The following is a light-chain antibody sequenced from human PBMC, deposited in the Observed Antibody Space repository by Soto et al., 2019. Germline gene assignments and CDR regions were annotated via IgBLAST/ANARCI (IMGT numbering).Light chain of an antibody. CDR2: DVT. J-gene: IGLJ1*01. V-gene: IGLV2-11*01. Sequence: QSVLNHPLSVSGSPCQAVTISCTGTSSDVGGYSYVSWYQQHPGKAPQLIIYDVTERPSGVPDRFSGSKSGNTASLTISGLQAEDEADYYCCSYTGSYSYVFGIGTKVTVL. CDR1: SSDVGGYSY. CDR3: CSYTGSYSYV.